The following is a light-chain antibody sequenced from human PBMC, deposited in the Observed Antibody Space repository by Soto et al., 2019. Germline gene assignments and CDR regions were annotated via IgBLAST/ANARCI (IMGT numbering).Light chain of an antibody. CDR2: EVS. CDR1: STDVGGYKY. CDR3: GSYTSSSNYV. J-gene: IGLJ1*01. Sequence: QSALTQPASVSGSPGQSITISCTGTSTDVGGYKYVSWYQQHPGKAPKLIIYEVSNRPSGISHRFSGSKSGNTASLTISGLQAEDEADYYCGSYTSSSNYVFGTGTKLTVL. V-gene: IGLV2-14*01.